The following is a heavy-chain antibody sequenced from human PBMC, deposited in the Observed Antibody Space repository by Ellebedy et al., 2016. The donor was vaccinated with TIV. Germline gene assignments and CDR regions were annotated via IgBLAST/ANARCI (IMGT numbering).Heavy chain of an antibody. CDR2: INHSGST. V-gene: IGHV4-34*01. D-gene: IGHD3-9*01. CDR1: GGSFSGYY. J-gene: IGHJ4*02. Sequence: MPSETLSLTCAVYGGSFSGYYWSWIRQPPGKGLEWIGEINHSGSTNYNPSLKSRVPISVDTSKNQFSLKLSSVTAADTAVYYCVSLRYFDWLPKDWGQGTLVTVSS. CDR3: VSLRYFDWLPKD.